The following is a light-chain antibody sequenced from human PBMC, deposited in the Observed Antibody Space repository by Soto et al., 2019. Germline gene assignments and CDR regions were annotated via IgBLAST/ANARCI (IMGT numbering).Light chain of an antibody. Sequence: AIQMTQSPSSLSASVGDRVTITCRASQGIRDDVGWYQQRPGEAPRLLIYGTSNLPSGVPSRFSGSGSGTDFTLTISSLQPEDFATYYCLQDYDYPRTFGQGTKVEIK. J-gene: IGKJ1*01. CDR3: LQDYDYPRT. CDR1: QGIRDD. CDR2: GTS. V-gene: IGKV1-6*01.